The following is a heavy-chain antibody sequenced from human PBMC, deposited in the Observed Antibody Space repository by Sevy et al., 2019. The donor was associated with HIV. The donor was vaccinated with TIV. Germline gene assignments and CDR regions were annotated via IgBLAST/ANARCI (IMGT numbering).Heavy chain of an antibody. J-gene: IGHJ6*02. CDR2: ISSSSSYI. Sequence: GGSLRLSCAASGFTFSSYSMNWVRQAPGKGLEWVSSISSSSSYIYYADSVKGRFTISRDNAKNSLYLQMNSLRAEDTAVYYCARPTVTGGYYYYGMDVWGLGTTVTVSS. D-gene: IGHD4-4*01. V-gene: IGHV3-21*01. CDR3: ARPTVTGGYYYYGMDV. CDR1: GFTFSSYS.